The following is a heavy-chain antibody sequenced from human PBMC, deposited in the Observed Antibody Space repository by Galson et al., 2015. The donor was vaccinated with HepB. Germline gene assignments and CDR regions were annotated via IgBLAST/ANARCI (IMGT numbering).Heavy chain of an antibody. CDR1: GFTFSDYY. V-gene: IGHV3-11*05. CDR2: ISSSSSYT. D-gene: IGHD3-10*01. J-gene: IGHJ6*02. CDR3: ARASTTLWFGELWVGYYGMDV. Sequence: SLRLSCAASGFTFSDYYMSWIRQAPGKGLEWVSYISSSSSYTNYADSVKGRFTISRDNAKNSLYLQMNSLRAEDTAVYYCARASTTLWFGELWVGYYGMDVWGQGTTVTVSS.